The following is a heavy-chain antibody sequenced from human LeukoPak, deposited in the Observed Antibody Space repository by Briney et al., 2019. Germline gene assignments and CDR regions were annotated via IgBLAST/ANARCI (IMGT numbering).Heavy chain of an antibody. CDR2: IYSGGST. D-gene: IGHD3-10*01. CDR1: GFTVSSNY. Sequence: QPGGSLRLSCAASGFTVSSNYMSWVRQAPGKGLEWVSVIYSGGSTYYADSVKGRFTISRDNSKNTLYLQMNSLRAEDTAVYYCARAPDYHGSGSYLGAFDIWGQGTMVTVSS. J-gene: IGHJ3*02. V-gene: IGHV3-53*01. CDR3: ARAPDYHGSGSYLGAFDI.